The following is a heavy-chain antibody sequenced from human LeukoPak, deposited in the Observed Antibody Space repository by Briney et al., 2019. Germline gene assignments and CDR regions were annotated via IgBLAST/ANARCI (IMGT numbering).Heavy chain of an antibody. CDR1: GGSVSSASYY. CDR2: VYYSGTT. V-gene: IGHV4-61*01. J-gene: IGHJ4*02. Sequence: SETLSLTCTVSGGSVSSASYYWSWIRQPPGKGLEWIGYVYYSGTTNYNPSLKSRVTISVDTSKNQSSLKLSSVTAADSAVYYCARNYDSSGYYYVGYWGQGTLVTVSS. D-gene: IGHD3-22*01. CDR3: ARNYDSSGYYYVGY.